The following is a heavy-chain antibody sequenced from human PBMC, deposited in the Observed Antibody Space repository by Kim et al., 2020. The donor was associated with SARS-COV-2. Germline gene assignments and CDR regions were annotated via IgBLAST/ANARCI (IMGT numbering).Heavy chain of an antibody. V-gene: IGHV1-2*02. CDR1: EDTFTGYY. D-gene: IGHD6-6*01. Sequence: ASVKVSCKASEDTFTGYYMHWVRQAPGQGLEWMGWINPNSGGTNYAQKFQGRVTMTRDTSISTAYMELSRLRSDDTAVYYCAPLDSNSSGFDYWGQGTLVTVSS. CDR2: INPNSGGT. CDR3: APLDSNSSGFDY. J-gene: IGHJ4*02.